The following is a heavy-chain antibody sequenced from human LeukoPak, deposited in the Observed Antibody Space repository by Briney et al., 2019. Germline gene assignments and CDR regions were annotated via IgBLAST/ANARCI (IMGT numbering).Heavy chain of an antibody. CDR1: GYTFTSYY. V-gene: IGHV1-46*01. Sequence: ASVKVSCKASGYTFTSYYIHWVRQAPGQGLEWMGIINPIGGTTDYAQKFQGRVTMTRDTSTSTVYMELSSLRSEDTAVYYCARAHYASSNIKVPFDVWGKGTTVTVSS. D-gene: IGHD3-22*01. CDR3: ARAHYASSNIKVPFDV. CDR2: INPIGGTT. J-gene: IGHJ6*04.